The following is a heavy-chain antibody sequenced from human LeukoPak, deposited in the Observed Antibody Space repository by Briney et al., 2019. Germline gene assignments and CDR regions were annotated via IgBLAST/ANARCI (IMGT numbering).Heavy chain of an antibody. J-gene: IGHJ4*02. V-gene: IGHV1-2*02. Sequence: ASVKVSCKASGYTFTEQYLHWVRQAPGQGLDWMGGINPNSGGTNYAQKFQGRVTMTRDTSISTAYMELSRLRSDDTAVYYCAREAEAGGRDYWGQGTLVTVSS. CDR3: AREAEAGGRDY. CDR1: GYTFTEQY. D-gene: IGHD6-13*01. CDR2: INPNSGGT.